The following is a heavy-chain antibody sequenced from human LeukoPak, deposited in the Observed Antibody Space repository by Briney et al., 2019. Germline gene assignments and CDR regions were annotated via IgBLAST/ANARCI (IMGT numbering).Heavy chain of an antibody. V-gene: IGHV3-23*01. J-gene: IGHJ3*02. Sequence: PGGSLRLSCAASGFTFSNYAMHWVRQAPGKGLEWVSAISGSGGSTYYADSVKGRFTISRDNSKNTLYLQMNSLRAEDTAVYYCATSLGGCSGGSCIWGQGTMVTVSS. CDR2: ISGSGGST. D-gene: IGHD2-15*01. CDR3: ATSLGGCSGGSCI. CDR1: GFTFSNYA.